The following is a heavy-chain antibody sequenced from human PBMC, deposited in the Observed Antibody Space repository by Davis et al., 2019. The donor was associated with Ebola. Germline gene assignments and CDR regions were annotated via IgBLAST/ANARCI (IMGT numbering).Heavy chain of an antibody. CDR2: INPSGGGT. D-gene: IGHD6-13*01. Sequence: AASVKVSCKASGYTFTSYYMHWVRQAPGQGLEWMGVINPSGGGTSYAQKVQGRVTMTRDPSTSTVYMELSSLRSEDTAVYYCARDLFAAAAGGSVDWGQGTLVTVSS. CDR1: GYTFTSYY. V-gene: IGHV1-46*03. CDR3: ARDLFAAAAGGSVD. J-gene: IGHJ4*02.